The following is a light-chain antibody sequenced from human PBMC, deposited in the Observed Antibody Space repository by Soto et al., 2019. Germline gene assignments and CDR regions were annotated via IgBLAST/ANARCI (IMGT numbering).Light chain of an antibody. J-gene: IGKJ1*01. CDR2: KAS. Sequence: DVQMTQSPSTLSASVGDRVTITCRASQSISSWLAWYQQNPGKAPKLLIYKASSLESGVPSRFSGSGSGTEFTVTISSLQPDDFATYYCQRYNTDWTFGQGTKVEIK. V-gene: IGKV1-5*03. CDR3: QRYNTDWT. CDR1: QSISSW.